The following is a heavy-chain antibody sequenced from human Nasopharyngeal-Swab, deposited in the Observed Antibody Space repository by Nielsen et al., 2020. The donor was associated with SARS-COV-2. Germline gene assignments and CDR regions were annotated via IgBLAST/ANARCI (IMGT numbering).Heavy chain of an antibody. Sequence: LRLSCTVSGGSISSSSYYWSWIRQPAGKGLEWIGRIYTSGSTNYNPSLKSRVTMSVDTSKNQFSLKLSSVTAADTAVYYCARVTAMAPGHYFDYWGQGTLVTVSS. V-gene: IGHV4-61*02. CDR1: GGSISSSSYY. CDR3: ARVTAMAPGHYFDY. D-gene: IGHD5-18*01. J-gene: IGHJ4*02. CDR2: IYTSGST.